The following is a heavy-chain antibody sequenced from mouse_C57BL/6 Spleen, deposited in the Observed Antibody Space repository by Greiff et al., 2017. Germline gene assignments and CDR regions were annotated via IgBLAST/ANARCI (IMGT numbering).Heavy chain of an antibody. CDR1: GYTFTDYE. V-gene: IGHV1-15*01. Sequence: VQLQQSGAELVRPGASVTLSCKASGYTFTDYEMHWVKQTPVHGLEWIGAIDPETGGTAYNQKFKGKAILTAEKSSSTAYMELRSLTSEDSAVYYCTRPYYPTTGGWFAYWGQGTLVTVSA. CDR3: TRPYYPTTGGWFAY. D-gene: IGHD1-1*01. J-gene: IGHJ3*01. CDR2: IDPETGGT.